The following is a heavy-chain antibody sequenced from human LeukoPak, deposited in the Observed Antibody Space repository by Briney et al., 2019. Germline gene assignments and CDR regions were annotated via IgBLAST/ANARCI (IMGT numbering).Heavy chain of an antibody. Sequence: PGGSLRLSCAASGFTFSSYALSWVRQAPGKGLEWVSAISGSGNSIYYADSVKGLFSISRDNSKHTLYLQMNSLRAADTAVYYCAKDLGYRYGDSYDLFDYWGQGTLVTVSS. D-gene: IGHD4-17*01. J-gene: IGHJ4*02. V-gene: IGHV3-23*01. CDR3: AKDLGYRYGDSYDLFDY. CDR2: ISGSGNSI. CDR1: GFTFSSYA.